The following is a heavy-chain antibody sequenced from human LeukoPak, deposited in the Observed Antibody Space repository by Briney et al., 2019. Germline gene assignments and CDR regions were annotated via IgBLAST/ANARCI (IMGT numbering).Heavy chain of an antibody. CDR3: ARGTPYCTSASCYNY. CDR2: MNPNSGNT. D-gene: IGHD2-2*02. J-gene: IGHJ4*02. CDR1: GYTFTSCD. Sequence: ASVKVSCKASGYTFTSCDINWVRQATGQGLEWMGWMNPNSGNTGYAQSFQGRVTMTRDTSINTAYMELSGLKSEDTAVYYCARGTPYCTSASCYNYWGQGTLVTVSS. V-gene: IGHV1-8*01.